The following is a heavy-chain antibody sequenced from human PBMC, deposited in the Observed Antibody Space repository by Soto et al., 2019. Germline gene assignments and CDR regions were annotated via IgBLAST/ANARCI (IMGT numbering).Heavy chain of an antibody. CDR2: ISAYNGNT. CDR1: GYTFTSYG. D-gene: IGHD2-8*02. CDR3: AREKSGVRLVGVDYGMDV. V-gene: IGHV1-18*01. J-gene: IGHJ6*02. Sequence: QVQLVQSGAEVKKPGASVKVSCKASGYTFTSYGISWVRQAPGQGLEWMGWISAYNGNTNYAQKLQGRVTMTTDTSTSTAYMELRSLRSDDTAVYYCAREKSGVRLVGVDYGMDVWGQGTTVTVSS.